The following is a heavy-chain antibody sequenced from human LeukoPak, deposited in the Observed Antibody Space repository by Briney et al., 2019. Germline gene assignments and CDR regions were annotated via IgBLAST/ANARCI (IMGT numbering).Heavy chain of an antibody. CDR2: IYHSGST. CDR1: GYSISSGYY. Sequence: SETLSLTCTVSGYSISSGYYWGWIRPPPGKGLEWIGSIYHSGSTYYNPSLKSRVTISVDTSKSQFSLKLSSVTAADTAVYKCARGANWFDPWGQGTLVTVSS. V-gene: IGHV4-38-2*02. CDR3: ARGANWFDP. J-gene: IGHJ5*02.